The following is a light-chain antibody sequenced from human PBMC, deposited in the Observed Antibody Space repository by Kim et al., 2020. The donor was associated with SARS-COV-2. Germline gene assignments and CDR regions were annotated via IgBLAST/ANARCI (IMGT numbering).Light chain of an antibody. CDR2: NNN. CDR1: SSNIEIHT. CDR3: AAWDDSLNGWV. Sequence: GQRVTISCSGSSSNIEIHTVNWYQHLPGTAPQLLIYNNNQRPSGVPDRVSGSKSGTSASLAISGVQSEDEADYYCAAWDDSLNGWVFGGGTQLTVL. V-gene: IGLV1-44*01. J-gene: IGLJ3*02.